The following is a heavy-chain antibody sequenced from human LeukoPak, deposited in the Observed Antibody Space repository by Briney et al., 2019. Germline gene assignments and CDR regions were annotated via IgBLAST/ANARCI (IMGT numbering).Heavy chain of an antibody. J-gene: IGHJ6*02. CDR3: ARDLRSPDTYYYGLDV. V-gene: IGHV3-7*01. D-gene: IGHD3-10*01. Sequence: TGGSLRLSCAASGFTFSSYWMSWVRQAPGKGLEWVANIKQDGSEKYYVDSVKGRFTISRDNAKNSLYLQMNSLRAEDTAVYYCARDLRSPDTYYYGLDVWGQGTTVTVSS. CDR1: GFTFSSYW. CDR2: IKQDGSEK.